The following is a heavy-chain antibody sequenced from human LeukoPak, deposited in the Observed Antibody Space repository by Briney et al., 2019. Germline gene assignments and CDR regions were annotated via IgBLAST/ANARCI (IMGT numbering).Heavy chain of an antibody. V-gene: IGHV3-48*01. Sequence: GGSLRLSCAASGFTFSSYSMNWVRQAPGKGLEWVLYISSSSSTIYYAGSVKGRFTISRDNAKNSLYLQMNSLRAEDTAVYYCARVRTTTWFDPWGQGTLVTVSS. CDR2: ISSSSSTI. D-gene: IGHD4-17*01. J-gene: IGHJ5*02. CDR1: GFTFSSYS. CDR3: ARVRTTTWFDP.